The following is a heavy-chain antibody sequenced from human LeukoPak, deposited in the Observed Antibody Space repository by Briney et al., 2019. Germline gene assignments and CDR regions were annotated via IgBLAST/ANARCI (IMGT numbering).Heavy chain of an antibody. D-gene: IGHD1-1*01. V-gene: IGHV3-23*01. CDR3: AKEVLDDNWITIDY. Sequence: GGSLRLSCAVSGFTFSNYGMSWVRQAPGKGLEWVTGINASGGSAYADSVKGRFTISRDNSKNTLYMQMNSLRAEDTALYYCAKEVLDDNWITIDYWGQGILVSVSS. CDR1: GFTFSNYG. J-gene: IGHJ4*02. CDR2: INASGGSA.